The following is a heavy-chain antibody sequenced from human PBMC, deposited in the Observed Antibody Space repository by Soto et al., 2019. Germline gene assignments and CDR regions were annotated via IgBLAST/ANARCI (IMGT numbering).Heavy chain of an antibody. V-gene: IGHV1-46*03. CDR3: ARVTRYDYIWGSYGPEYAFDI. CDR2: IHPSGGST. Sequence: QVQLVQSGAEVKKPGASVKVSCKASGYTFTSYSMHWVRQAPGQGLELMGIIHPSGGSTSYAQKFQGRVTMPRDTSTSTVYMELSSLGSEDTSVYYCARVTRYDYIWGSYGPEYAFDIWGQGKMVTVSS. CDR1: GYTFTSYS. J-gene: IGHJ3*02. D-gene: IGHD3-16*01.